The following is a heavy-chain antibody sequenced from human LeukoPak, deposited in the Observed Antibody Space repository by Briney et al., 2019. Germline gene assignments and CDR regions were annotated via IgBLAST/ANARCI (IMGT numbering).Heavy chain of an antibody. D-gene: IGHD2-21*01. Sequence: ASVKVSCKASGYTFTSYDINWVRQATGQGLEWLGWINPNSGSTDYAQKFQGRVTMTRDTSINTAYMELSRLRSDDTAVYYCARGEIPRANWFDPWGQGTLVTVSS. V-gene: IGHV1-8*01. J-gene: IGHJ5*02. CDR1: GYTFTSYD. CDR3: ARGEIPRANWFDP. CDR2: INPNSGST.